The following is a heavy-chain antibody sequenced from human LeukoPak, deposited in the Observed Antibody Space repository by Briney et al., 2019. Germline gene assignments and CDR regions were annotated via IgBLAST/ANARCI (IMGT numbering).Heavy chain of an antibody. CDR2: IYHSGNT. V-gene: IGHV4-34*01. D-gene: IGHD3-10*01. CDR3: ARGGRQYGSGSSFDY. J-gene: IGHJ4*02. CDR1: GGSFSGYY. Sequence: SETLSLTCAVYGGSFSGYYWSWIRQPPGKGLEWIGSIYHSGNTYYNPSLKSRVTISVDTSKNQFSLKLSSVTAADTAVYYCARGGRQYGSGSSFDYWGQGTLVTVSS.